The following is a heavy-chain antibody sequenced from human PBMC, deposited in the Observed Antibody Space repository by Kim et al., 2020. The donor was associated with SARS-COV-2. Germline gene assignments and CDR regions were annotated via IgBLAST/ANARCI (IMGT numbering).Heavy chain of an antibody. J-gene: IGHJ6*02. V-gene: IGHV3-72*01. CDR3: ARGAKAIHYYYYGLDV. Sequence: SVKGRFTISRDDSKNSLYLQMNSLKTEDTAVYYCARGAKAIHYYYYGLDVWGQGTTVTVSS.